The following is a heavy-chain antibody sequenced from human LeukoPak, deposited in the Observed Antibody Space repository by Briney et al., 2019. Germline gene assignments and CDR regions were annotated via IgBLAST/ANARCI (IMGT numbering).Heavy chain of an antibody. CDR3: ARGDSSSWYRGSWWFDP. CDR2: IKQGGSEK. D-gene: IGHD6-13*01. CDR1: GFTFSSHW. J-gene: IGHJ5*02. V-gene: IGHV3-7*01. Sequence: GGSLRLSCAASGFTFSSHWMSCVRQAPGKGLEWGTNIKQGGSEKYYVDSVKGRFTISRDNAKNSLYLQMNSLRAEDTAVYYCARGDSSSWYRGSWWFDPWGQGTLVTVSS.